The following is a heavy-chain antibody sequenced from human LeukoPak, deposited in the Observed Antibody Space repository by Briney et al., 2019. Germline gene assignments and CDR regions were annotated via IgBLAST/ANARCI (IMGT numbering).Heavy chain of an antibody. D-gene: IGHD3-3*01. CDR1: GYTFTSYG. CDR2: ISAYNGNT. Sequence: ASVKVSFKASGYTFTSYGISWVRQAPGQGLEWMGWISAYNGNTNYAQKLQGRVTMTTDTSTSTAYMELRSLRSDDTAVYYCAREGPFLEWLLPPHYYMDVWGKGTTVTVSS. V-gene: IGHV1-18*01. CDR3: AREGPFLEWLLPPHYYMDV. J-gene: IGHJ6*03.